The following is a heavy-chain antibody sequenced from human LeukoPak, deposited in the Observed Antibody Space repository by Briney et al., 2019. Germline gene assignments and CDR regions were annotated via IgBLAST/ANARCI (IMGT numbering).Heavy chain of an antibody. Sequence: SETLSLTCTVSGGSISSNYWSWIRQPAGKGLEWIGRIYTSGSTNYNPSLKRRVTMSVDTSKNQFSLKLSSVTAADTAVYYCARSHRYSSSWYSDYWGQGTLVTVSS. CDR1: GGSISSNY. J-gene: IGHJ4*02. D-gene: IGHD6-13*01. V-gene: IGHV4-4*07. CDR3: ARSHRYSSSWYSDY. CDR2: IYTSGST.